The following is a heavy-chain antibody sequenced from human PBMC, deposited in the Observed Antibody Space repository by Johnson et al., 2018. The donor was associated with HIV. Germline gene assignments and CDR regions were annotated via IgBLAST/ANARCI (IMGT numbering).Heavy chain of an antibody. D-gene: IGHD3-10*01. J-gene: IGHJ3*02. CDR1: GFTFSRYW. CDR3: AMPSMVQGGPDAFDI. Sequence: VQLVESGGGLVQPGGSLRLSCAASGFTFSRYWMSWVRQAPWKGLEWVANIKQDGSEKYYVDSMTGRFTISRDNAKNSLYLQMNSLRAEDTAVYYCAMPSMVQGGPDAFDIWGQGTMVTVSS. CDR2: IKQDGSEK. V-gene: IGHV3-7*05.